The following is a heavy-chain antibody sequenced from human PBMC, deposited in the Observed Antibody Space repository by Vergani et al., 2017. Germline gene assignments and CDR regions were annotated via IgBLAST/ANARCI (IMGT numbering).Heavy chain of an antibody. D-gene: IGHD4-17*01. V-gene: IGHV1-18*01. CDR2: ISAYNGNT. CDR3: ARVTVTTLRGYYYYYGMDV. Sequence: QVQLVQSGAEVKKPGASVKVSCKASGYTFTSYGISWVRQAPGQGLEWMGWISAYNGNTNYAQKLQCRVTMTTDTSTSTAYMELRSLRSDDTAVYYCARVTVTTLRGYYYYYGMDVWGQGTTVTVSS. J-gene: IGHJ6*02. CDR1: GYTFTSYG.